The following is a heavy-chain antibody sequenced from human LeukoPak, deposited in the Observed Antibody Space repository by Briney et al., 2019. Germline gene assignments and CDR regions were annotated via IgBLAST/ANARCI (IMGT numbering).Heavy chain of an antibody. CDR1: GGSISSYY. Sequence: PSETLSLTCTVSGGSISSYYWSWVRQPPGKGLERIGYIHYSGYTNYNPSLKSRVAISVDTSKNQFSLKLSSVTAADTAVYYCARGRVTTLDYWGQGTLVTVSS. J-gene: IGHJ4*02. CDR3: ARGRVTTLDY. D-gene: IGHD4-17*01. CDR2: IHYSGYT. V-gene: IGHV4-59*01.